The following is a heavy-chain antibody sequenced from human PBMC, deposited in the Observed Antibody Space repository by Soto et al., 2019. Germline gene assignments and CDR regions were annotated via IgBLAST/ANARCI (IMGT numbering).Heavy chain of an antibody. CDR1: GYTFTNYW. CDR3: ARLYTSGSPFDF. D-gene: IGHD6-19*01. V-gene: IGHV5-51*01. J-gene: IGHJ4*02. CDR2: IYPTDSST. Sequence: PGESLKISCKASGYTFTNYWVNWVRQMPGKGLEWMGFIYPTDSSTKYSPPFQGQVTISGDKSISTAYLRWSSLKASDTAIYYCARLYTSGSPFDFWGQGTLVTVSS.